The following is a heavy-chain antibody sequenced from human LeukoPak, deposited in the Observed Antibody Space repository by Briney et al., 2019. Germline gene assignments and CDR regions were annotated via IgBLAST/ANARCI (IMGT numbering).Heavy chain of an antibody. J-gene: IGHJ4*02. CDR1: GFTFSSYW. CDR2: INSDGSST. CDR3: ARVRYSSGWYAGYYFDY. V-gene: IGHV3-74*01. Sequence: GGSLRLSCAASGFTFSSYWMHWVRQAPGKGLVWVSRINSDGSSTSYADSVKGRFTISRDNAKNTLYLQMNSLRAEDTAVYYCARVRYSSGWYAGYYFDYWGQGTLVTVSS. D-gene: IGHD6-19*01.